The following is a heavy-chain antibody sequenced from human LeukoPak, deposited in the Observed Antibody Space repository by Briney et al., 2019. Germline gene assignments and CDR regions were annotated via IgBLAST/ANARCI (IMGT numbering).Heavy chain of an antibody. CDR3: ARGKGVITRSFNY. Sequence: SETLSLTCAVYGGSFSGYYWSWIRQPPGKGLEWIGEINHSGSTNYNPSLKSRVTISVDMSKNQFSLKLSSVTAADTAVYYCARGKGVITRSFNYWGQGTLVTVSS. D-gene: IGHD3-10*01. J-gene: IGHJ4*02. CDR2: INHSGST. CDR1: GGSFSGYY. V-gene: IGHV4-34*01.